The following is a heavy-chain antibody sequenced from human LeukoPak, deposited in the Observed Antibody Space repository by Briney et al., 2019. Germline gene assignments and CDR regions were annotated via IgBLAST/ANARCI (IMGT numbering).Heavy chain of an antibody. Sequence: PGGSLRLSCAASGFTFSSYWMNWVRQAPGKGLVWVSRIKSDGSSTSYADSVKGRFTISRDNAKNTLYLQMNSLRAVDTAMYYCARRGAVAGTFDYWGQGTLATVSS. J-gene: IGHJ4*02. CDR3: ARRGAVAGTFDY. D-gene: IGHD6-19*01. CDR1: GFTFSSYW. CDR2: IKSDGSST. V-gene: IGHV3-74*01.